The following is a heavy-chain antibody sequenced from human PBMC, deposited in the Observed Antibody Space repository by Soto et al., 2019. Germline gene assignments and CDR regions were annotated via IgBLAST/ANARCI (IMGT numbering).Heavy chain of an antibody. J-gene: IGHJ2*01. CDR1: GGTFSSYA. CDR2: IIPIFGTA. CDR3: ARDRSSGSLGWYFDL. V-gene: IGHV1-69*13. D-gene: IGHD3-22*01. Sequence: SVKVSCKASGGTFSSYAISWVLQAPGQGLEWMGGIIPIFGTANYAQKFQGRVTITADESTSTAYMELSSLRSEDTAVYYCARDRSSGSLGWYFDLWGRGTLVTVSS.